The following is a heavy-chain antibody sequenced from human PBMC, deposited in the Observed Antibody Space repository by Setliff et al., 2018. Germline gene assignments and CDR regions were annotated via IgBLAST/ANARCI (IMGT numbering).Heavy chain of an antibody. CDR1: GGSIDSGDYY. CDR3: ARAGVAAADRKGLLEY. V-gene: IGHV4-30-4*08. J-gene: IGHJ4*02. Sequence: PSETLSLTCTVSGGSIDSGDYYWNWIRQPPGKGLEWIGYIYFSGSTYYNPSLKSRVTLSLDTSKNQFSLKLNSVTAADTAVYYCARAGVAAADRKGLLEYWGQGTLVTVSS. D-gene: IGHD6-13*01. CDR2: IYFSGST.